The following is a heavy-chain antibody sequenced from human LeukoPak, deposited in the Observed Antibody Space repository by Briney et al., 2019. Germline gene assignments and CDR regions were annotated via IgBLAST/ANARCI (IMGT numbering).Heavy chain of an antibody. J-gene: IGHJ4*02. CDR2: ISGQSTDT. D-gene: IGHD5-12*01. CDR1: GFTFSDYY. Sequence: GGSLRLSCEASGFTFSDYYMNWIRQAPGRGLEWVSYISGQSTDTNYADSVKGRFTISRDNDKNSLYLQMDSLRAEDTAVYYCARTARLLDYWGQGTLVTVSS. CDR3: ARTARLLDY. V-gene: IGHV3-11*06.